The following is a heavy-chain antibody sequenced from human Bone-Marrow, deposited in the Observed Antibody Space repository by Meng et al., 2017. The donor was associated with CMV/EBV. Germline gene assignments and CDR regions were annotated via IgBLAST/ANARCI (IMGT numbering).Heavy chain of an antibody. J-gene: IGHJ6*02. D-gene: IGHD2-2*02. V-gene: IGHV1-18*01. CDR1: GYTFANYG. CDR3: ARDPDCSSTNCYTSSYGMDV. CDR2: IYAYNGNT. Sequence: ASVKVSCKASGYTFANYGITWVRQAPGQGLEWMGWIYAYNGNTNYALNLQGRVTMTTDTSTSTAYLELRSLRSDDTAVYYCARDPDCSSTNCYTSSYGMDVWGQGTTVTVSS.